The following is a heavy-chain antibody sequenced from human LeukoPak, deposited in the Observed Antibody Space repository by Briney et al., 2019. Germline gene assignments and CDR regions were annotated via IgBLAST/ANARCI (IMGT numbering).Heavy chain of an antibody. V-gene: IGHV3-74*01. D-gene: IGHD3-10*01. CDR1: GFTFSNYW. CDR3: AKDLHYGSADY. CDR2: INPGGSTT. J-gene: IGHJ4*02. Sequence: GSLRLSCAASGFTFSNYWMHWVRQDPGKGLVWVSFINPGGSTTNYADSVKGRFTISRDNAKNALYLQMNSLRAEDTAVYYCAKDLHYGSADYWGQGTLVTVSS.